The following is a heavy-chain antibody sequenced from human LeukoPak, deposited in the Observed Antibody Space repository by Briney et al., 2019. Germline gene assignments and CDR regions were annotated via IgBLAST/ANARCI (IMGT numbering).Heavy chain of an antibody. Sequence: PGGSLRLSCAAPGFTFSSYAMSWVRQAPGKGLEWVSAISGSGGSTYYADSVKGRFTISRDNSKNTLYLQMNSLRAEDTAVYYCASPKADSSGYPVFFDYWGQGTLVTVSS. V-gene: IGHV3-23*01. J-gene: IGHJ4*02. D-gene: IGHD3-22*01. CDR2: ISGSGGST. CDR3: ASPKADSSGYPVFFDY. CDR1: GFTFSSYA.